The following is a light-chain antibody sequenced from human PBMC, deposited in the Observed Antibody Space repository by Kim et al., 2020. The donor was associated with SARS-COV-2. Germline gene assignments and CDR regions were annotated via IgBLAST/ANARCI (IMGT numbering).Light chain of an antibody. Sequence: SQGERATLSCRTSQSVSSHCLAWYQQKPGQAPRLLIYSVSNRATGIPDRFSGSGSGTDFTLTISRLEPEDFAVYYCQQYGIAPPYTFGQGTKLEI. V-gene: IGKV3-20*01. CDR3: QQYGIAPPYT. CDR2: SVS. J-gene: IGKJ2*01. CDR1: QSVSSHC.